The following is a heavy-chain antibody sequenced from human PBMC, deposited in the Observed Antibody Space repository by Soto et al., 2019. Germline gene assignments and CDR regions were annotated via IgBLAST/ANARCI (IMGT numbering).Heavy chain of an antibody. Sequence: QVQLVQSGAEVKKPGSSVKVSCKASGGTFSSYAISWVRQAPGQGLEWMGGIIPIFGTANYAQKFQGRVTITADESTSTAYMELSSLRSEDTAVYYCARDGGGFLEWSPPQGMDVWGQGTTVTVSS. CDR2: IIPIFGTA. V-gene: IGHV1-69*12. D-gene: IGHD3-3*01. CDR3: ARDGGGFLEWSPPQGMDV. J-gene: IGHJ6*02. CDR1: GGTFSSYA.